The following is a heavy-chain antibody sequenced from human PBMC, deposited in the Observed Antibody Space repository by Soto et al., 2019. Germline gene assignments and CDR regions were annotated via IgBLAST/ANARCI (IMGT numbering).Heavy chain of an antibody. V-gene: IGHV3-30*09. J-gene: IGHJ4*02. CDR2: ITYDGANG. D-gene: IGHD1-26*01. Sequence: PGGSLRLSXLASGFIFRSYAMHWVSQAPGKGLEWVAVITYDGANGYYADSVRGRFAISRDNSESTLFLQMNSLRPEDTAVYYCARAFSGSYPNFDYWGQGTLVTVSS. CDR3: ARAFSGSYPNFDY. CDR1: GFIFRSYA.